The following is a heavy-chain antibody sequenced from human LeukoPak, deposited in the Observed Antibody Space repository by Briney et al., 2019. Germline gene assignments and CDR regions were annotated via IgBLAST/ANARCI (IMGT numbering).Heavy chain of an antibody. J-gene: IGHJ4*02. CDR2: IRYDGSNK. Sequence: GGSLRLSCAASGFTFSSYGMHWVRQAPGKGLEWVAFIRYDGSNKNYADSVKGRFTISRENSKNTLYLQMNSLRAEDTAVYYCAKNKAGYFDYWGQGTLVTVSS. CDR1: GFTFSSYG. D-gene: IGHD6-19*01. CDR3: AKNKAGYFDY. V-gene: IGHV3-30*02.